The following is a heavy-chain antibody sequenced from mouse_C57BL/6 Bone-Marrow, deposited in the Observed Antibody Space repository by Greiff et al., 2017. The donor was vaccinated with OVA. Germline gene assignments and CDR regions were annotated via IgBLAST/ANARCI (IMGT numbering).Heavy chain of an antibody. CDR1: GYTFTNYW. V-gene: IGHV1-63*01. Sequence: VQLQQSGAELVRPGTSVKMSCKASGYTFTNYWIGSAKQRPGHGLEWIGDIYPGGGYTNYNEKFKGKATLTADKSSSTAYMQFSSLTSEDSAIYYCARGELRGDFDYWGQGTTLTVSS. D-gene: IGHD1-1*01. J-gene: IGHJ2*01. CDR3: ARGELRGDFDY. CDR2: IYPGGGYT.